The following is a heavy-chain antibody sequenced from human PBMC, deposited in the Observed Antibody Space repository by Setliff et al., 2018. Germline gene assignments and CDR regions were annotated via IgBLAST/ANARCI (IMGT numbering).Heavy chain of an antibody. CDR3: AREQWLDPPGYYYMDV. Sequence: SETLSLTCTVSGGSISSYYWSWIRQPAGKGLEWIGHIYIGGSANYTPPLKSRVTMSIDTSKNQFSLKLNSVTAADMAVYYCAREQWLDPPGYYYMDVWAKGTTVTVSS. D-gene: IGHD6-19*01. CDR1: GGSISSYY. V-gene: IGHV4-4*07. CDR2: IYIGGSA. J-gene: IGHJ6*03.